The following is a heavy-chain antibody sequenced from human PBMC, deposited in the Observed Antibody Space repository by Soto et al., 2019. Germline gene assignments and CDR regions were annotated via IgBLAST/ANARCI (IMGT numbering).Heavy chain of an antibody. V-gene: IGHV3-48*01. D-gene: IGHD1-20*01. CDR1: GFTFSSYS. Sequence: GGSLRLSCAASGFTFSSYSMNLVRQAPGKGLEWVSYISSSSSTIYYADSVKGRFTISRDNAKNSLYLQMNSLRAEDTAVYYCARELDNWIDGGITYFDYWGQGTLVTVSS. CDR2: ISSSSSTI. J-gene: IGHJ4*02. CDR3: ARELDNWIDGGITYFDY.